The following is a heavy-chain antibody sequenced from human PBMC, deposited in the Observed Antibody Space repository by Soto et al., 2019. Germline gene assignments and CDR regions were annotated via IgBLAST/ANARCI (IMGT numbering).Heavy chain of an antibody. CDR1: GFTFSDTL. D-gene: IGHD1-26*01. J-gene: IGHJ3*01. CDR3: ARDIVSVAPRANDAFDV. Sequence: QVQLVQSGAELKKPGASVNISCQASGFTFSDTLINWVRQGPGQRLEWMGWINPANGNTRYSEPFQGRVTISSLSSASTAYVALSYLTSEYTTVYYCARDIVSVAPRANDAFDVWGQGTMITVSS. V-gene: IGHV1-3*01. CDR2: INPANGNT.